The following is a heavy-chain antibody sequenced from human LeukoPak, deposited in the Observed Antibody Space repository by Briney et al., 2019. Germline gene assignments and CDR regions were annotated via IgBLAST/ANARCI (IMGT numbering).Heavy chain of an antibody. CDR1: GGSFSGYY. CDR2: INHSGST. J-gene: IGHJ5*02. Sequence: NPSETLSLTCAVYGGSFSGYYWSWIRQPPGKGLEWIGEINHSGSTNYNPSLKSRVTISVDTSKNQFSLKLSSVTAADTAVYYCAREASPGYCSSTSCYSKHNWFDPWGQGTLVTVSS. D-gene: IGHD2-2*01. CDR3: AREASPGYCSSTSCYSKHNWFDP. V-gene: IGHV4-34*01.